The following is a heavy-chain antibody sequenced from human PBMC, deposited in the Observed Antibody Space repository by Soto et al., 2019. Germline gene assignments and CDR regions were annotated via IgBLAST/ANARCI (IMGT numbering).Heavy chain of an antibody. CDR1: GFSLYTSGVG. CDR2: IYWDDDK. CDR3: AHRCAFHWLCHYSGMDV. V-gene: IGHV2-5*02. D-gene: IGHD3-9*01. Sequence: QITLKESGPTLVKPTQTLTLTCTFSGFSLYTSGVGVGWIRQPPGKALEWLGVIYWDDDKRDSPSLKSRLTRAKGHAKDQVVLTLTNIDPADTATYYCAHRCAFHWLCHYSGMDVWGQGTTVIVSS. J-gene: IGHJ6*02.